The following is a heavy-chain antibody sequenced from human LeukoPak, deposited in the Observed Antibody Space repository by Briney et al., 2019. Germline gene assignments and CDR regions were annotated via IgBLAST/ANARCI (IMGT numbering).Heavy chain of an antibody. D-gene: IGHD2-15*01. CDR1: GFTFSSYS. CDR2: ISSSSSYI. J-gene: IGHJ4*02. Sequence: GGSLRLSCAASGFTFSSYSMNWVRQAPGKGLEWVSSISSSSSYIYYADSVKGRFTISRDNAKNSLYLQMNSLRAEDTAVYYCSRRQGYCSGGSCFSLDYWGQGTLVTVSS. V-gene: IGHV3-21*01. CDR3: SRRQGYCSGGSCFSLDY.